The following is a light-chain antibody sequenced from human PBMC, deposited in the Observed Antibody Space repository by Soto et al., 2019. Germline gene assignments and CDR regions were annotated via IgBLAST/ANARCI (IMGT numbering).Light chain of an antibody. J-gene: IGKJ4*01. CDR1: QGISSY. Sequence: IRMPKTPSSLSASTGAIVTITCRASQGISSYLAWYQQKPGKAPKLLIYAASTLQSGVPSRFSGSGSGTDFTLTISCLQSEDFATYYCQHYYSYPLTFGGGTKVDIK. CDR2: AAS. CDR3: QHYYSYPLT. V-gene: IGKV1-8*01.